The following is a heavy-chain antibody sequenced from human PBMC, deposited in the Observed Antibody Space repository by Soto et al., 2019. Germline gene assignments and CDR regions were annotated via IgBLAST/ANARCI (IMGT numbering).Heavy chain of an antibody. CDR2: INHSGST. J-gene: IGHJ6*02. V-gene: IGHV4-34*01. Sequence: SETLSLTCAVYGGSFSGYYWSWIRQPPGKGLEWIGEINHSGSTNYNPSLKSRVTITVDTSKNQFSLKLSFVTAADTAVYYCAGGSLGYCSSTSCYRGYYYYYYGMDVWGQGTTVTVSS. D-gene: IGHD2-2*01. CDR3: AGGSLGYCSSTSCYRGYYYYYYGMDV. CDR1: GGSFSGYY.